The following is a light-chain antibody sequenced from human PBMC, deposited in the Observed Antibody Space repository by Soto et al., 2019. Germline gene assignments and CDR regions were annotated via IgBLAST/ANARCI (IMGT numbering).Light chain of an antibody. CDR1: QSVSSSY. J-gene: IGKJ1*01. V-gene: IGKV3-20*01. CDR3: QQYGSSPPRWT. CDR2: GAS. Sequence: EIVLTQSPGTLSLSPVERATLSCRDSQSVSSSYLAWYQQKLGQAPRLLMYGASSRATGIPDRFSGSGSGTDFILTISRLEPEDFAVYSCQQYGSSPPRWTFGQGTRVEIK.